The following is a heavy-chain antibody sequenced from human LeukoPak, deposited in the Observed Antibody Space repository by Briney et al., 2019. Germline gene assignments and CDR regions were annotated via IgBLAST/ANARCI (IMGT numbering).Heavy chain of an antibody. CDR2: ISWNSGSI. J-gene: IGHJ5*02. D-gene: IGHD3-16*02. CDR3: ARDGDDSVWGSYRRNWFDP. Sequence: GGSLRLSCAASGFTFDDYAMHWVRQTPGKGLEWVSGISWNSGSIGYADSVKGRFTISRDNAKNSLYLQLNSLRAEDTAVYYCARDGDDSVWGSYRRNWFDPWGQGTLVTVSS. CDR1: GFTFDDYA. V-gene: IGHV3-9*01.